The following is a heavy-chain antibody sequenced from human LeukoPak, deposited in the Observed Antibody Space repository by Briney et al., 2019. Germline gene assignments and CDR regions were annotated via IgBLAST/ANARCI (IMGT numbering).Heavy chain of an antibody. J-gene: IGHJ3*01. D-gene: IGHD3-10*01. V-gene: IGHV4-4*02. Sequence: SETLSLTCAVSGASISATNWWTGGRLPPGKGRGGIGEVAHSETTNYSPSLKGRVRLSVDRATNPISLRLTSVTAADTAAYYCTRESGSGTFDLWGQGTMVTVSS. CDR2: VAHSETT. CDR1: GASISATNW. CDR3: TRESGSGTFDL.